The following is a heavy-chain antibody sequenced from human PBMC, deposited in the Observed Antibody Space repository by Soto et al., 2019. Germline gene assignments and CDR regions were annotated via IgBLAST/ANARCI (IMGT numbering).Heavy chain of an antibody. CDR3: LGDGGSDSYCYYYGMYV. CDR2: ISSSGSTI. CDR1: GFTFSSYE. Sequence: GGSLRLSCAASGFTFSSYEMNWIRQAPGKGLEWVSYISSSGSTIYYADLVKGRFTSSRDNAKNSLYMRINCKRGEHTAVDYCLGDGGSDSYCYYYGMYVWGQGTTVTVSS. V-gene: IGHV3-48*03. D-gene: IGHD3-16*01. J-gene: IGHJ6*02.